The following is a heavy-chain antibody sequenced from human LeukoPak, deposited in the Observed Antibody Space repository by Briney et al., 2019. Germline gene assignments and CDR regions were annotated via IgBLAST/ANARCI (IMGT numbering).Heavy chain of an antibody. CDR1: GFTFSSYE. Sequence: PGGSLRLSCAASGFTFSSYEMNWVRQAPGKGLEWVSYISSSGSTIYYADSVKGRFTISRDNAKNSLYLQMNSLRAEDTAVYYCAREVAVGPVDYWGQGTLVTVSS. J-gene: IGHJ4*02. D-gene: IGHD6-19*01. CDR2: ISSSGSTI. V-gene: IGHV3-48*03. CDR3: AREVAVGPVDY.